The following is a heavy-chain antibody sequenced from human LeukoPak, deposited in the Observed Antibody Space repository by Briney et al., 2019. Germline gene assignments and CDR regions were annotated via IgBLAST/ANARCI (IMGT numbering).Heavy chain of an antibody. CDR1: GFTFDDYG. V-gene: IGHV3-21*01. J-gene: IGHJ4*02. Sequence: GGSLRLSCAASGFTFDDYGMSWVRQAPGKGLEWVSSISSSSSYIYYADSVKGRFTISRDNAKNSLYLQMNSLRAEDTAVYYCARDHYYYDSSGYYMGGFDYWGQGTLVTVSS. CDR2: ISSSSSYI. D-gene: IGHD3-22*01. CDR3: ARDHYYYDSSGYYMGGFDY.